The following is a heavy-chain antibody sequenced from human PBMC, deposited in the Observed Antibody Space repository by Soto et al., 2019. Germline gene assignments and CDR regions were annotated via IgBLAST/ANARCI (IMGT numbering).Heavy chain of an antibody. CDR3: AREGPFGEAVGAFDY. V-gene: IGHV3-30-3*01. J-gene: IGHJ4*02. CDR1: GFTFSSYA. CDR2: ISYDGSNK. Sequence: PGGSLRLSCAASGFTFSSYAMHWVRQAPGKGLEWVAVISYDGSNKYYADSVKGRFTISRDNSKNTLYLQMNSLRAEDTAVYYCAREGPFGEAVGAFDYWGQGTLVTSPQ. D-gene: IGHD3-10*01.